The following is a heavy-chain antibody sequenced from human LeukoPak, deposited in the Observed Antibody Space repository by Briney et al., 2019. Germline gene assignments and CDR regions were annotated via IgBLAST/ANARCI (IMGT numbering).Heavy chain of an antibody. Sequence: GRSLRLSCAASGFTFDDYAMHWVRQAPGKGLEWISGISWNSGSIGYADSVKGRFTISRDNAKNSLYLQMNSLRAEDTALYYCAKDTGSSSHYYYYGMDVWGQGTTVTVSS. CDR3: AKDTGSSSHYYYYGMDV. J-gene: IGHJ6*02. V-gene: IGHV3-9*01. D-gene: IGHD6-13*01. CDR1: GFTFDDYA. CDR2: ISWNSGSI.